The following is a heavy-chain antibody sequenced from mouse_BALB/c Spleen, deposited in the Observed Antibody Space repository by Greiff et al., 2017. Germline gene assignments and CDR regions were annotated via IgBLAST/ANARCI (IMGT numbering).Heavy chain of an antibody. CDR1: GYTFTSYT. Sequence: VQLQQSAAELARPGASVKMSCKASGYTFTSYTMHWVKQTPGQGLEWIGYINPSSGYTEYNQKFKDKTTLTADKSSSTAYMQLSSLTSEDSAVYYCARGIFYYAMDYWGQGTSVTVSS. CDR3: ARGIFYYAMDY. J-gene: IGHJ4*01. CDR2: INPSSGYT. V-gene: IGHV1-4*02.